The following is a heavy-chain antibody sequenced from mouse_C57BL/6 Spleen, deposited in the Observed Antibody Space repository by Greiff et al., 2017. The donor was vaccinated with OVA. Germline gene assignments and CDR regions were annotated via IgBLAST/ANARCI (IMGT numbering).Heavy chain of an antibody. CDR1: GYTFTSYW. D-gene: IGHD1-1*01. J-gene: IGHJ4*01. Sequence: VQLQESGAELAKPGASVKLSCKASGYTFTSYWMHWVKQRPGQGLEWIGYINPSRGYTKYNQKFKDKATLTADKSSSTSYMQLRSLTYEYSAFYYFASIYGSSYGGAMASWGQGTSVPVSS. CDR2: INPSRGYT. V-gene: IGHV1-7*01. CDR3: ASIYGSSYGGAMAS.